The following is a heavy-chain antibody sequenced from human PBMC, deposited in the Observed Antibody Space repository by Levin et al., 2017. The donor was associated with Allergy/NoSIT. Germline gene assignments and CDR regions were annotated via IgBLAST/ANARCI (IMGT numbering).Heavy chain of an antibody. CDR3: ARGIGYSGYDYYFDY. CDR1: GGSISSYY. Sequence: SETLSLTCTVSGGSISSYYWSWIRQPPGKGLEWIGYIYYSGSTNYNPSLKSRVTISVDTSKNQFSLKLSSVTAADTAVYYCARGIGYSGYDYYFDYWGQGTLVTVSS. D-gene: IGHD5-12*01. V-gene: IGHV4-59*01. J-gene: IGHJ4*02. CDR2: IYYSGST.